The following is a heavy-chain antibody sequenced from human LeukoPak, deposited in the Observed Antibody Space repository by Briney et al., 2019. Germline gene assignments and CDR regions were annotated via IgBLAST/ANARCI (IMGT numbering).Heavy chain of an antibody. V-gene: IGHV3-23*01. CDR3: AKIQGYFDY. CDR1: GVTFSSYG. J-gene: IGHJ4*02. Sequence: GGSLRLSCAASGVTFSSYGMSWVRQAPGKGLVWVSAISGSSDRTYYADSVKGRFTISRDNPKNTLYLQLNSLRAEDTAIYYCAKIQGYFDYWGQGTLVTVSS. CDR2: ISGSSDRT.